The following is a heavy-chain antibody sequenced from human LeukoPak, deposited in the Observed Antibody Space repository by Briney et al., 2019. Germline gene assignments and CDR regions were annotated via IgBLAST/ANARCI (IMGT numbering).Heavy chain of an antibody. Sequence: GGSLRLSCAASGFTFSSYWMSWVRQAPGKGLEWVANIKQDGSEKYYVDSVKGRFTISRDNAKNSLCLQMNSLRAEDTAVYYCAREGYSHLVYYFDYWGQGTLVTVSS. D-gene: IGHD6-13*01. V-gene: IGHV3-7*01. CDR1: GFTFSSYW. CDR3: AREGYSHLVYYFDY. J-gene: IGHJ4*02. CDR2: IKQDGSEK.